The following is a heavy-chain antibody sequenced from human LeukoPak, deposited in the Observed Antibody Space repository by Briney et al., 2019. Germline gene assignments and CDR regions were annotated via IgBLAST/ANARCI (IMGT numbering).Heavy chain of an antibody. V-gene: IGHV3-30*03. D-gene: IGHD6-19*01. CDR3: ARVGSGWYLDY. Sequence: GGSLRLSCAASGFTFSSYGMHWVRQAPGKGLEWVAVISYDGSYKYYADSVKGRFTISRDNSKNTLYLQMNSLRAEDTAVYYCARVGSGWYLDYWGQGTLVTVSS. CDR2: ISYDGSYK. CDR1: GFTFSSYG. J-gene: IGHJ4*02.